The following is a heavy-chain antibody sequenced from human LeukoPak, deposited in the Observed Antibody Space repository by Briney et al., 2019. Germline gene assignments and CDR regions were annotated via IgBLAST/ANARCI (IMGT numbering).Heavy chain of an antibody. V-gene: IGHV1-18*01. Sequence: ASVKVSCKASGYTFTSYGISWVRQAPGQGLEWMGWISAYNGNTNYAQKLQGRVTKTTDTSTSTAYMELRSLRSDDTAVYYCARGHYDILTGYYRRDAFDIWGQGTMVTVSS. CDR3: ARGHYDILTGYYRRDAFDI. J-gene: IGHJ3*02. D-gene: IGHD3-9*01. CDR1: GYTFTSYG. CDR2: ISAYNGNT.